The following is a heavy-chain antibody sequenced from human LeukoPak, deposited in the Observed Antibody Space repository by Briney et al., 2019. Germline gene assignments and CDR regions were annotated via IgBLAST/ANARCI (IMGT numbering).Heavy chain of an antibody. D-gene: IGHD3-9*01. Sequence: SETLSLTCTVSGGSISSSSYYWGWIRQPPAKGLEWIGSIYYSGSTYYNPSLKSRVTISVDTSKNQFSLKLSSVTAADTAVYYCARQVLRYFGGSAEEFDYWGQGTLVTVSS. V-gene: IGHV4-39*01. CDR2: IYYSGST. CDR3: ARQVLRYFGGSAEEFDY. J-gene: IGHJ4*02. CDR1: GGSISSSSYY.